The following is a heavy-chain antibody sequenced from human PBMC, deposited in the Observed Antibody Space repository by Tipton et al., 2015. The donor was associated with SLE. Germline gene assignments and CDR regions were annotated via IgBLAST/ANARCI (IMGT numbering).Heavy chain of an antibody. D-gene: IGHD6-13*01. CDR1: GGSITNYY. CDR2: IYTGGNT. J-gene: IGHJ5*02. V-gene: IGHV4-4*07. Sequence: TLSLTCTVSGGSITNYYWGWVRQPAGKGLEWIGRIYTGGNTKYNPSLESRVSLSVDASKDQFSLKLSSVTAADTAVYYCAKALLAAVESEPSFWFAPWGQGTLVTVSS. CDR3: AKALLAAVESEPSFWFAP.